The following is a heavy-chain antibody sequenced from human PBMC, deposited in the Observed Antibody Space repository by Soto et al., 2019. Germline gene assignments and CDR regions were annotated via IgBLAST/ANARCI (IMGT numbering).Heavy chain of an antibody. D-gene: IGHD3-10*01. CDR3: AHTYYYSAPLPFDY. CDR1: AFSLSTSGVG. Sequence: QITLKESGPTLVKPTQTLTLTCTFSAFSLSTSGVGVGWIRQPPGKALEWLALIYWDDDKRYSPSLKTRLTITKDTSKNQVVLTMTNMDPVDTATYYCAHTYYYSAPLPFDYWGQGTLVTVSS. J-gene: IGHJ4*02. V-gene: IGHV2-5*02. CDR2: IYWDDDK.